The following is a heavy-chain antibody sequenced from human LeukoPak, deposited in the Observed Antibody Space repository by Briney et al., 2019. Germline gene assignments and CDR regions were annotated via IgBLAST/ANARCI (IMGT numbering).Heavy chain of an antibody. Sequence: PRDTLSLIRSVYGGSFIGYCWRSIRPPPGGGLEWIVAINHRGRTTNKPSLQNPVTISVDTSKKQFSLKLISVTAADTAVYYCARGRGEERLAAGTWIWGCKYYDYGMDVWGQGTTVTVSS. J-gene: IGHJ6*02. D-gene: IGHD6-13*01. CDR3: ARGRGEERLAAGTWIWGCKYYDYGMDV. CDR1: GGSFIGYC. CDR2: INHRGRT. V-gene: IGHV4-34*01.